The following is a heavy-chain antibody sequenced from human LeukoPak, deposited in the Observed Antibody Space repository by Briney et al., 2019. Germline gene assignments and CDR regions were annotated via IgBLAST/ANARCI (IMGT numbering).Heavy chain of an antibody. CDR2: INPNSGGT. J-gene: IGHJ4*02. CDR1: GYTFTGYY. V-gene: IGHV1-2*02. D-gene: IGHD3-22*01. Sequence: ASVKVSCKASGYTFTGYYMHWVRQAPGQGLEWMGWINPNSGGTNYAQKFQGRVTMTRDTSISTAYMELSRLRSDDTAVYYCARYKDYDSSGYYYYFDNWGQGTLVTVSS. CDR3: ARYKDYDSSGYYYYFDN.